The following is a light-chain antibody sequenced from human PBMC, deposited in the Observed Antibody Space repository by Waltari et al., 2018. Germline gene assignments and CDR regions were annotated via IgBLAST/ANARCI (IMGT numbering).Light chain of an antibody. V-gene: IGKV4-1*01. CDR3: QQYYSIPLT. J-gene: IGKJ4*01. CDR2: WAS. CDR1: HNVLYSSNGRNY. Sequence: DIVLTQSPDSLAVSLGGRATIDCKSSHNVLYSSNGRNYLAWYQQKPGQPPKLLIYWASTRESGVPDRISGGGSGTDFTLTISSLQAEDVAVYYCQQYYSIPLTFGGGTKVEIK.